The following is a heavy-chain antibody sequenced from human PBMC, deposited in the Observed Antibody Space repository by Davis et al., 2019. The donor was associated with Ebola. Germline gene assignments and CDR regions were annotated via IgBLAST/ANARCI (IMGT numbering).Heavy chain of an antibody. V-gene: IGHV3-7*03. J-gene: IGHJ4*02. D-gene: IGHD3-10*01. CDR2: IKQDGSEK. CDR3: AKDQLLWFGELWSHDY. Sequence: PGGSLRLSCAASGFTFSSYWMSWVRQAPGKGLEWVANIKQDGSEKYYVDSVKGRFTISRDNSKNTLYLQMNSLRAGDTAVYYCAKDQLLWFGELWSHDYWGQGTLVTVSS. CDR1: GFTFSSYW.